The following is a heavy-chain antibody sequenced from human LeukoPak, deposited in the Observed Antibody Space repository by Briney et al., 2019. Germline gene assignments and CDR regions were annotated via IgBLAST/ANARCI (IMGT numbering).Heavy chain of an antibody. J-gene: IGHJ4*02. V-gene: IGHV4-39*07. CDR1: GGSISSSPYW. Sequence: SETLSLTCTVSGGSISSSPYWWGWIRQPPGKGLEWIGTFYYSGSTYYNPSLKSRVTISVDMSKNQFSLKLSSVTAADTAVYYCARGGSSHDYWGQGTLVTVSS. CDR2: FYYSGST. CDR3: ARGGSSHDY. D-gene: IGHD6-13*01.